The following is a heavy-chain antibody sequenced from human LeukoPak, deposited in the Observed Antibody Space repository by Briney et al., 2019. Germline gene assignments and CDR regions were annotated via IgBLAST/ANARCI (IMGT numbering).Heavy chain of an antibody. J-gene: IGHJ5*02. Sequence: GGSLRLSCAASGFTFSSYAMSWVRQAPGKGLEWVSAISGSGGSTYYADSVKGRFTISRDNSKNTLYLQMNSLRAEDTAVYYCAKDRSYYGSGSHGENWFDPWGQGTLVTVSS. CDR3: AKDRSYYGSGSHGENWFDP. CDR1: GFTFSSYA. V-gene: IGHV3-23*01. D-gene: IGHD3-10*01. CDR2: ISGSGGST.